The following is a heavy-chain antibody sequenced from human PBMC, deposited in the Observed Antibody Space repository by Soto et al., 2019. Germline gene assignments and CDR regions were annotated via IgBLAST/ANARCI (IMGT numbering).Heavy chain of an antibody. CDR3: ARGVPKGYDILTGYYGVGYYYYGMDV. V-gene: IGHV1-46*01. CDR2: INPSGGST. J-gene: IGHJ6*02. CDR1: GYTFTSYY. Sequence: ASVKVSCKASGYTFTSYYMHWVRQAPGQGLEWMGIINPSGGSTSYAQKFQGRVTMTRDTSTSTVYMELSSLRSEDTAVYYCARGVPKGYDILTGYYGVGYYYYGMDVRG. D-gene: IGHD3-9*01.